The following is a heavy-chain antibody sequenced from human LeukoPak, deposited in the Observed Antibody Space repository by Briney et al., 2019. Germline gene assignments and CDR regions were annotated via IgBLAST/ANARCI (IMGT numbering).Heavy chain of an antibody. Sequence: SETLSLICSVSGYSISSGFYWGWIRQPPGKGLEWIGSIFHSGSTYYTPSLKSRVTISVGTSKNQFSLKLSSVTAADTAVYYCARGPGVRGNFDYWGQGTLVTVSS. J-gene: IGHJ4*02. D-gene: IGHD3-10*01. CDR3: ARGPGVRGNFDY. CDR2: IFHSGST. V-gene: IGHV4-38-2*02. CDR1: GYSISSGFY.